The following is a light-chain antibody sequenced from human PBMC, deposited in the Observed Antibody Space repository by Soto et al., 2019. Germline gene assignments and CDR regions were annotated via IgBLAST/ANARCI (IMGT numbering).Light chain of an antibody. V-gene: IGKV1-39*01. J-gene: IGKJ4*01. CDR2: AAY. Sequence: DIQMTQSPSSLSASVGDRITITCRASQSIGSYLNWYQRKPGRAPNLLIYAAYSLQSGVPSRFSGSGSGTDFTLTISGLRPEDFATYYCQQYYSYPPLTFGGGTKVEIK. CDR3: QQYYSYPPLT. CDR1: QSIGSY.